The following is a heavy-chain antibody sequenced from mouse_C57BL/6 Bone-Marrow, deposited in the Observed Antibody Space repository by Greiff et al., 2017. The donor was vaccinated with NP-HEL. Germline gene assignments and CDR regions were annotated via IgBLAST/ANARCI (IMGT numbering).Heavy chain of an antibody. CDR1: GYTFTSYG. D-gene: IGHD1-1*01. J-gene: IGHJ4*01. CDR2: IYPRSGNT. V-gene: IGHV1-81*01. CDR3: ARDYGSPY. Sequence: VKVVESGAELARPGASVKLSCKASGYTFTSYGISWVKQRTGQGLEWIGEIYPRSGNTYYNEKFKGKATLTADKSSSTAYMELRSLTSEDSAVYFCARDYGSPYWGQGTSVTVSS.